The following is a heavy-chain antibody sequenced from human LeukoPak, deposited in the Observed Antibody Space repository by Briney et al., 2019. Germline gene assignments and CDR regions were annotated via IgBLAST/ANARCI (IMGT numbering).Heavy chain of an antibody. CDR1: GGSINSGSYY. J-gene: IGHJ5*02. V-gene: IGHV4-61*02. CDR2: IYTSGST. D-gene: IGHD1-26*01. Sequence: SETLSLTCTVSGGSINSGSYYWSWIRQPAGKGLEWIGRIYTSGSTKYNPSLKSRVTISVDTSKNQFSLKLSSVTAADTAVYYCARDPSIVGANKRSYWFDPWGQGTLVTVSS. CDR3: ARDPSIVGANKRSYWFDP.